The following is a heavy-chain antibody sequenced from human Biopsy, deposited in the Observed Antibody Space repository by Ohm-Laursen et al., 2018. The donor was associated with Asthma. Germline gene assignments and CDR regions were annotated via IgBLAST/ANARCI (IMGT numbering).Heavy chain of an antibody. CDR1: GGTFSTFG. D-gene: IGHD4-17*01. J-gene: IGHJ4*02. CDR2: IIPFYGTA. CDR3: ARDYDGDYVQRHLPLAY. Sequence: SVKVSCKSSGGTFSTFGISWVRQVPGQGLEWMGRIIPFYGTATYAQNFQGRLTLTADESTSTAYMELSSLRSEDTAVYFCARDYDGDYVQRHLPLAYWGQGTLATVSS. V-gene: IGHV1-69*13.